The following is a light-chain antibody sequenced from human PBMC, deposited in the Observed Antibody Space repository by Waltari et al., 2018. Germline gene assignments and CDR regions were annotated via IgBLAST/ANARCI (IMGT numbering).Light chain of an antibody. CDR1: SNDVGSYNL. V-gene: IGLV2-23*02. J-gene: IGLJ2*01. Sequence: QSALPQPASVSGSPGQSITISCTGTSNDVGSYNLVSWYQQYPGKAPTLMIYEVTKRPSGVSSRFSGSKSGNTASLTISGRQAEDEADYYCSSDAGSTTLVIFGGGTKLTV. CDR3: SSDAGSTTLVI. CDR2: EVT.